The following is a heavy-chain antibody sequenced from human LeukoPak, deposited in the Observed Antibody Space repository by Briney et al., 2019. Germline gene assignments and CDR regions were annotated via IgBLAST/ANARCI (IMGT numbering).Heavy chain of an antibody. Sequence: GASVKVSCKASGYTFTSYYMHWVRQAPGQGFEWMGIINPSGGSTSYAQKFQGRVTMTRDTSTSTVYMELSSLRSEDTAVYYCARDSQIVPAAAGAFDTWGQGTMVTVSS. CDR3: ARDSQIVPAAAGAFDT. J-gene: IGHJ3*02. CDR1: GYTFTSYY. V-gene: IGHV1-46*03. CDR2: INPSGGST. D-gene: IGHD2-2*01.